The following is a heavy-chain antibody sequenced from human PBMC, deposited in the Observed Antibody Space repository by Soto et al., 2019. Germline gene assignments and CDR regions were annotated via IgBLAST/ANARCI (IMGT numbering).Heavy chain of an antibody. D-gene: IGHD3-3*01. CDR2: ISGSGGST. J-gene: IGHJ5*02. V-gene: IGHV3-23*01. Sequence: HPGGSLRLSCAASGFTFSSYAMSWVRQAPGKGLEWVSAISGSGGSTYYADYVKGRITISRDNSKNTLYQQMNSLRAEDTALFYCAKDQHYDFWSGYYPYSSAWGQGTLVTVSS. CDR3: AKDQHYDFWSGYYPYSSA. CDR1: GFTFSSYA.